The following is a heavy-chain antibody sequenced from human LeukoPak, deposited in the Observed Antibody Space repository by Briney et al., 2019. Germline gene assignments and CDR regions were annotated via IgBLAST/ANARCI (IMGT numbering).Heavy chain of an antibody. V-gene: IGHV3-23*01. J-gene: IGHJ3*01. CDR2: IGSVGDSR. CDR1: GFKFSDAA. D-gene: IGHD1-26*01. CDR3: AKDIEISA. Sequence: PGGSLRLSCAASGFKFSDAAMTWVRQVPGKGLEWVSLIGSVGDSRFYGDSVKGRFSISRDNSQNTVSLHMNSLRVEDTAKYYCAKDIEISAWGPGTTVSVSS.